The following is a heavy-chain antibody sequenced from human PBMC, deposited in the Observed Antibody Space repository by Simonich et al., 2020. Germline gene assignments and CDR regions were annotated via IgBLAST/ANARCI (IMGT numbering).Heavy chain of an antibody. J-gene: IGHJ4*02. CDR1: GGAISSYY. CDR2: IYYNGST. CDR3: ARLPDY. Sequence: QVQLQESGPGLVKPSETLSLTCPVSGGAISSYYWSWIRQPPGKGLEWIGYIYYNGSTNYNPSLKIRVTISVDTSKNQFSRKLSSVTAADTAVYYCARLPDYWGQGTLVTVSS. V-gene: IGHV4-59*08.